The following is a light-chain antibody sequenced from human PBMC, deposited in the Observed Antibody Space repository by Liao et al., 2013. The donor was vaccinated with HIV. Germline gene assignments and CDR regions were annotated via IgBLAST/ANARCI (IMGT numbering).Light chain of an antibody. CDR1: RLGNKY. J-gene: IGLJ1*01. Sequence: SYELTQPPSVSVSPGQTVTITCSGDRLGNKYACWYQQKPGHSPVLVIYQDNKRPSGIPERFSGSNSGNTATLTISGTQAMDEADYYCQAWDSSTASYVFGTGTKVTVL. CDR3: QAWDSSTASYV. V-gene: IGLV3-1*01. CDR2: QDN.